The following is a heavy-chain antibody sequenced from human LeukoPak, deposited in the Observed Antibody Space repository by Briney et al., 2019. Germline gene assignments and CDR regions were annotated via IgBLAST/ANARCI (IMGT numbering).Heavy chain of an antibody. CDR2: IIPIFGIA. J-gene: IGHJ6*02. Sequence: ASVKVSCKASGGTFSSYAISWVRQAPGQGLEWMGRIIPIFGIANYAQKFQGRVTITADKSTSTAYMELSSLRSEDTAVYYCARDRGSSSGRYDLPLNYYYYYGMDVWGQGTTVTVSS. V-gene: IGHV1-69*04. CDR3: ARDRGSSSGRYDLPLNYYYYYGMDV. D-gene: IGHD6-19*01. CDR1: GGTFSSYA.